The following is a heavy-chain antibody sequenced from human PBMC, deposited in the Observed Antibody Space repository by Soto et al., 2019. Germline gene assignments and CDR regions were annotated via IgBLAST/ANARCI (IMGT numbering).Heavy chain of an antibody. CDR2: ISGGGSIT. D-gene: IGHD6-13*01. V-gene: IGHV3-23*01. CDR1: GFTFTNYA. Sequence: EVQLLESGGDLVQPGGSLRLSCAASGFTFTNYAMTWVRQAQGKGLEWVSTISGGGSITYYADSLKGRFTISRDNSKNPLYLQINSLRADDTAVYYCAKTIRGGYSSSWYYFDYWGQGTLVTVSS. CDR3: AKTIRGGYSSSWYYFDY. J-gene: IGHJ4*02.